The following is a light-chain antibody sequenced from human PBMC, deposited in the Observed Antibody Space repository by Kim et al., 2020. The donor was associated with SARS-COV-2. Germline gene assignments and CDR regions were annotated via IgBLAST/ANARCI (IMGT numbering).Light chain of an antibody. Sequence: SSELTQDPAVSVALGQTVRIACQGDSLRSYYATWYQQKPGQAPILLIYGKNNRPSGIPDRFSGSSSGNTASLTITGAQAEDEADYYCNSRDTNDNVVFGGGTHLTVL. V-gene: IGLV3-19*01. CDR2: GKN. CDR1: SLRSYY. CDR3: NSRDTNDNVV. J-gene: IGLJ3*02.